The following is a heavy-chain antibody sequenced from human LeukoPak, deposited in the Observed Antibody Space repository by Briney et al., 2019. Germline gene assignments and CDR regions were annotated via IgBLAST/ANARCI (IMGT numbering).Heavy chain of an antibody. J-gene: IGHJ2*01. Sequence: SETLSLTCTVSGGSISSYYWSWVRQPPGKGLEWIGYIYYSGSTNYNPSLKSRVTISVDTSKNQFSLKLRSVTAADTAVYYCARSLLGYCSSTSCYTYWYFDLWGRGTLVTVSS. CDR1: GGSISSYY. CDR2: IYYSGST. V-gene: IGHV4-59*01. D-gene: IGHD2-2*01. CDR3: ARSLLGYCSSTSCYTYWYFDL.